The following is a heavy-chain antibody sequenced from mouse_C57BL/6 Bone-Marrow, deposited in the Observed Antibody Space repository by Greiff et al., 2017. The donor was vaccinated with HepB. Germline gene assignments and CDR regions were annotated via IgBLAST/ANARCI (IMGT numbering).Heavy chain of an antibody. CDR2: IYPGDGDT. J-gene: IGHJ2*01. CDR1: GYAFSSYW. D-gene: IGHD4-1*01. V-gene: IGHV1-80*01. Sequence: VPGVESGAELVKPGASVKISCKASGYAFSSYWMNWVKQRPGKGLEWIGQIYPGDGDTNYNGKFKGKATLTADKSSSTAYMQLSSLTSEDSAVYFCAREKLGRYYFDYWGQGTTLTVSS. CDR3: AREKLGRYYFDY.